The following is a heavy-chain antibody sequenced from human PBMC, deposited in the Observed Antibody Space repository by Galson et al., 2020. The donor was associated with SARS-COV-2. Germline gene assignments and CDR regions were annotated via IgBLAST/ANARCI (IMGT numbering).Heavy chain of an antibody. CDR3: AKDISGVVPAAVEY. Sequence: YAMHWVRQATGKGTKWVSGNSWNSGSIGYADSVKGRFTISRDNAKNSLYLQMNSMRAEDTALYYCAKDISGVVPAAVEYWGQGNLVTVSS. CDR2: NSWNSGSI. V-gene: IGHV3-9*01. CDR1: YA. D-gene: IGHD2-2*01. J-gene: IGHJ4*02.